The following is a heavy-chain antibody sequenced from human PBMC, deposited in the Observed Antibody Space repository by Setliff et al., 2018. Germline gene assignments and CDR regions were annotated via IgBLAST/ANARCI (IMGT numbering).Heavy chain of an antibody. Sequence: TSETLSLTCTVSGGSISSSYYYWGWIRQPPGKGLEWIGNIYNSGSTYYNPSLKSRVTMSVDTSKNHFSLKLTSVTAAETALYYCARGGSSGWYGGAFDMWGQGTKVTISS. J-gene: IGHJ3*02. CDR1: GGSISSSYYY. CDR3: ARGGSSGWYGGAFDM. D-gene: IGHD6-19*01. V-gene: IGHV4-39*02. CDR2: IYNSGST.